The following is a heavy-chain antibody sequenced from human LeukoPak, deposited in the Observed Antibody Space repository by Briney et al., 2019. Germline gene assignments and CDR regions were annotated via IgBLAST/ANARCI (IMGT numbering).Heavy chain of an antibody. CDR3: TRLMTTVDY. CDR2: IRSKANSYAT. V-gene: IGHV3-73*01. J-gene: IGHJ4*02. D-gene: IGHD4-17*01. CDR1: GFTFSGSA. Sequence: PGGSLRLSCAASGFTFSGSAMHWVRQASGKGLEWVGRIRSKANSYATAYAASVKGRFTISKDDSKNTAYLQMNSLKTEDTAVYYCTRLMTTVDYWGQGTLVTVSS.